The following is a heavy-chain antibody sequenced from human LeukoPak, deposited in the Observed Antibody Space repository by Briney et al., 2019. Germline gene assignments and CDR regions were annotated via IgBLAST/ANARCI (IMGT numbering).Heavy chain of an antibody. CDR3: AQSPYGSGSYENY. V-gene: IGHV3-23*01. J-gene: IGHJ4*02. CDR2: ISASGDRT. CDR1: GFTSSTYA. Sequence: GGSLRLSCAASGFTSSTYAMHWVRQAPGKGLEWVSGISASGDRTYYADSVKGRFAISRDNSRNTVYLQMNSLRAEDTAVYYCAQSPYGSGSYENYWGQGTLVTVSS. D-gene: IGHD3-10*01.